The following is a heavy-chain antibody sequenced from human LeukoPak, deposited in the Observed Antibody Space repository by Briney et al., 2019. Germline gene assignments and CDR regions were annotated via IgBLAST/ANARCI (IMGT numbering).Heavy chain of an antibody. J-gene: IGHJ5*02. CDR2: ITGRGETK. V-gene: IGHV3-23*01. D-gene: IGHD4-23*01. CDR3: ATFSYAGNAGGSVGP. CDR1: GFTFSNYG. Sequence: PGGTLRLSCAASGFTFSNYGMNWVRLAPGKGLEWVSGITGRGETKYYADSVKGRFTISRDNSKNTVYLQMNSLRAEDTAVYYCATFSYAGNAGGSVGPWGQGTLVTVSS.